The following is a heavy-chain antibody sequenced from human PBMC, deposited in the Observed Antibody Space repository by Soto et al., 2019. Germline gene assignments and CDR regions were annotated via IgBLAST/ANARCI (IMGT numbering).Heavy chain of an antibody. Sequence: GGSLRLSCAASGFAFYSYAMTWVRQAPGKGLEWVAAIPGGGGDTFYADSVRGRFSISRDNSDNTLFLQMNSLRDEDTAVYYCAKVPRYHYDSPGYYFDFWGQGTLVTVSS. J-gene: IGHJ4*02. CDR3: AKVPRYHYDSPGYYFDF. D-gene: IGHD3-22*01. CDR1: GFAFYSYA. V-gene: IGHV3-23*01. CDR2: IPGGGGDT.